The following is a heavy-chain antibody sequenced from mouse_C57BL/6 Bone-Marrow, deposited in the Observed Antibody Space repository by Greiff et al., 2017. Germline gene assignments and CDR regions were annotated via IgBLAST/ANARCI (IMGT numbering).Heavy chain of an antibody. CDR2: IWGVRST. CDR1: GFSFTSYG. CDR3: ASGYPLSAY. Sequence: QAQLKESGPGLVAPSQSLSITCTVSGFSFTSYGVDWVRQSPGKGLEWLGVIWGVRSTNYNSAIKSRLSISKENSKSQVFLKMNSLQTDDTAMYYCASGYPLSAYWGQGTLVTVSA. J-gene: IGHJ3*01. V-gene: IGHV2-6*01.